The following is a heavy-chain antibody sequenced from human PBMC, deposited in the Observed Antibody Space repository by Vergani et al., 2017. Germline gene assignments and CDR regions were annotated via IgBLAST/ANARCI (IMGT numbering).Heavy chain of an antibody. D-gene: IGHD1-7*01. CDR3: ARDQGDNWNLPDAFDI. V-gene: IGHV1-46*01. CDR1: GYTFTSYY. CDR2: INPSGGST. J-gene: IGHJ3*02. Sequence: QVQLVQSGAEVKKPGASVKVSCKASGYTFTSYYMHWVRQAPGQGLDWMGIINPSGGSTSYAQKFQGRVTMTRDTSTSTVYMELSSLRSEDTAVYYCARDQGDNWNLPDAFDIWGQGTMVTVSS.